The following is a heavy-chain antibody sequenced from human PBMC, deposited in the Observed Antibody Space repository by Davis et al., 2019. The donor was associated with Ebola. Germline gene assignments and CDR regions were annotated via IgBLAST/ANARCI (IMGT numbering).Heavy chain of an antibody. CDR3: ARDVGSYYFDY. Sequence: SVKVSCKASGYTFTSYGISWVRQAPGQGLEWMGGIIPIFGTANYAQKFQGRVTITADESTSTAYMELSSLRSEDTAVYYCARDVGSYYFDYWGQGTLVTVSS. J-gene: IGHJ4*02. V-gene: IGHV1-69*13. CDR2: IIPIFGTA. CDR1: GYTFTSYG. D-gene: IGHD5-12*01.